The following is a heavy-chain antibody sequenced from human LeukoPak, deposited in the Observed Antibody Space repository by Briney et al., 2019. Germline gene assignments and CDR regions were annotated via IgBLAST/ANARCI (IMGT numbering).Heavy chain of an antibody. Sequence: GGSLRLSCAASGFTFSSYAMSWVRQAPGKGLEWVSAISGSGGSTYYADSVKGRFTISRDNSKNTLYLQMNSLRAEVTAVYYCAKDPSRMGYYDFWSGSNDYWGQGTLVTVSS. D-gene: IGHD3-3*01. CDR1: GFTFSSYA. CDR2: ISGSGGST. CDR3: AKDPSRMGYYDFWSGSNDY. J-gene: IGHJ4*02. V-gene: IGHV3-23*01.